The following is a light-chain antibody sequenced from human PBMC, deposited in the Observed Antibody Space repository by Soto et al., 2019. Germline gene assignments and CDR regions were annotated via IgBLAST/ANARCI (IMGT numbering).Light chain of an antibody. CDR3: QHYDIWPLT. CDR2: GAS. Sequence: EIVMTQSPATLSVSPGERATLSCRASQSISNKLGWYQQKPGQAPRLLIYGASTRATGTPGRFSGSGSVTEFTLTISTVQSDDFAVYYCQHYDIWPLTCGRGTKVDIK. J-gene: IGKJ4*01. V-gene: IGKV3-15*01. CDR1: QSISNK.